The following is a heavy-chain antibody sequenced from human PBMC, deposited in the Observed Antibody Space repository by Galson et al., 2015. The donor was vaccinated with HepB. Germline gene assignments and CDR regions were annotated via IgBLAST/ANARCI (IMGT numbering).Heavy chain of an antibody. CDR2: ISGSGGST. V-gene: IGHV3-23*01. Sequence: SLRLSCAASGFTFSSYDMSWVRQAPGKGLEWVSAISGSGGSTYYADSVKGRFTISRDNSKNTLYLQMNSLRAEDTAVYYCAKVRCSSTSCYTGPNWFDPWGQGTLVTVSS. J-gene: IGHJ5*02. CDR3: AKVRCSSTSCYTGPNWFDP. D-gene: IGHD2-2*02. CDR1: GFTFSSYD.